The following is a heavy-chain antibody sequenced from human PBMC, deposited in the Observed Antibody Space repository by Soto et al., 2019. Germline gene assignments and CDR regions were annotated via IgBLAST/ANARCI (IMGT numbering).Heavy chain of an antibody. CDR3: ASSYGTSWYGDY. J-gene: IGHJ4*02. CDR1: GDTFNNYA. CDR2: IIPILGTP. Sequence: QVQLVQSGAEVKKPGSSVKVSCKASGDTFNNYAVTWVRQAPGQGLEWMGGIIPILGTPNYAQRFQGRVTITADESTSTVYMELSSLRSEDTAVYYCASSYGTSWYGDYWGQGTLATVSS. D-gene: IGHD6-13*01. V-gene: IGHV1-69*01.